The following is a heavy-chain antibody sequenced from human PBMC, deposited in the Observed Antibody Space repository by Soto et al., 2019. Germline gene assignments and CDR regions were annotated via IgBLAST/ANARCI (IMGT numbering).Heavy chain of an antibody. D-gene: IGHD5-18*01. CDR1: GGSISSSNW. J-gene: IGHJ4*02. CDR3: ASVLRGYSYGPTAGVDY. V-gene: IGHV4-4*02. Sequence: QVQLQESGPGLVKPSGTLSLTCAVSGGSISSSNWWSWVRQPPGKGLEWIGEIYHSGSTNYNPSLTSRVTISVDKSKNQFSLKLRSVTGADTAVYYCASVLRGYSYGPTAGVDYWGQGTLVTVSS. CDR2: IYHSGST.